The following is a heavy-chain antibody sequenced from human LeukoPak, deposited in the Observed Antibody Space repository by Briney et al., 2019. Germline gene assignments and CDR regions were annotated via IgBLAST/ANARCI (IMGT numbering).Heavy chain of an antibody. CDR2: IKQDGSEK. Sequence: PGGSLRLSCAASGFTFSSYWMSWVRQAPGKGLEWVANIKQDGSEKYYVDSVKGRFTISRDNAKNSLYLQMNSLRAEDTAVYYCARDRDNVAVAGEYYFDYWGRGTLVTVSS. J-gene: IGHJ4*02. CDR1: GFTFSSYW. D-gene: IGHD6-19*01. V-gene: IGHV3-7*01. CDR3: ARDRDNVAVAGEYYFDY.